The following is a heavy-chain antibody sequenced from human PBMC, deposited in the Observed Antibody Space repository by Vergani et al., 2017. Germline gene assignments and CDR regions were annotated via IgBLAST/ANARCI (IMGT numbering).Heavy chain of an antibody. CDR2: ISSSSSTI. V-gene: IGHV3-48*01. D-gene: IGHD2-8*01. J-gene: IGHJ4*02. CDR1: GFTLSSHA. Sequence: VQLEESGGGVVQPGRSLRLSCAGSGFTLSSHAMHWVRQAPGKGLEWVSYISSSSSTIYYADSVKGRFTISRDNAKNSLYLQMNSLRAEDTAVYYCARDSNKEIPNGIWGQGTLVTVSS. CDR3: ARDSNKEIPNGI.